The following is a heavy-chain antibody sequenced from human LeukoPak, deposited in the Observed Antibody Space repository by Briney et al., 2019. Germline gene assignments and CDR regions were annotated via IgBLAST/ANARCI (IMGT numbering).Heavy chain of an antibody. V-gene: IGHV4-31*09. CDR1: GGSISSGGYY. D-gene: IGHD3-16*01. CDR3: XXXAXXXRIYYGMDV. J-gene: IGHJ6*02. CDR2: IYYSGST. Sequence: SQTLSLTCTVSGGSISSGGYYWSWIRQHPGKGLEWIGYIYYSGSTYYNPSLKSRVTISVDTSKNQFSLKLSSVTAADTAVYXXXXXAXXXRIYYGMDVWGQGTTVTVSS.